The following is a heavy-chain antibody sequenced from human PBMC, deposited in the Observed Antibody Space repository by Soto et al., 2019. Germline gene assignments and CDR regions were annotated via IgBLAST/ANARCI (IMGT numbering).Heavy chain of an antibody. J-gene: IGHJ6*03. D-gene: IGHD1-26*01. CDR2: IKHNSAKT. CDR1: GYTFTSYD. CDR3: ARASWDFYYYMDV. Sequence: QVQLVQSGAEVKKPGASLKVSCKASGYTFTSYDINWVRQATGQGPEWMGWIKHNSAKTGNAQKFQGRITVTRNTTISTVYMELSSLRSEDTAVYYCARASWDFYYYMDVWGEGTTVTVSS. V-gene: IGHV1-8*01.